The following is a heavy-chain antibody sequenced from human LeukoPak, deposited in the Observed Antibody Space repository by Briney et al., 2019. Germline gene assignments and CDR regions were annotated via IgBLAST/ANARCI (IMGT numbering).Heavy chain of an antibody. CDR3: AREKYDSSGYYSLCFDY. CDR1: GGTFSSYA. CDR2: IIPTFGTA. V-gene: IGHV1-69*05. J-gene: IGHJ4*02. D-gene: IGHD3-22*01. Sequence: SVKVSCKASGGTFSSYAISWVRQAPGQGLEWMGGIIPTFGTANYAQKFQGRVTITTDESTSTAYMELSSLRSEDTAVYYCAREKYDSSGYYSLCFDYWGQGTLVTVSS.